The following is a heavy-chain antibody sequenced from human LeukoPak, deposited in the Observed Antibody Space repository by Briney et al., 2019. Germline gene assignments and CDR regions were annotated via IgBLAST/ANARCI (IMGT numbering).Heavy chain of an antibody. V-gene: IGHV1-2*04. CDR3: ARATPGVPNPYRFDY. J-gene: IGHJ4*02. D-gene: IGHD7-27*01. CDR2: INPNSGGT. CDR1: GYTFTGYY. Sequence: ASVKVSCKASGYTFTGYYMHWVRQAPGQGLEWMGWINPNSGGTNYAQKFQGWVTMTRDTSISTAYMELSRLRSDDTAVYYCARATPGVPNPYRFDYWGQGTLVTVSS.